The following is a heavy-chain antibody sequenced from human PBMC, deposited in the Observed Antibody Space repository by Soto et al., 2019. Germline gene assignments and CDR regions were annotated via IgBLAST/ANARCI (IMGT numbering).Heavy chain of an antibody. CDR3: ATRQGGSYNWLDP. CDR2: IYYSGST. J-gene: IGHJ5*02. Sequence: PSETLSLTCTVSGGSISRSSYSWGWIRQPPGKGLEWIGTIYYSGSTYYNPSLKSRVTISVDTSKNQFSLKLSSVTAADTAVYYCATRQGGSYNWLDPWGQGAMVTVYS. D-gene: IGHD2-15*01. CDR1: GGSISRSSYS. V-gene: IGHV4-39*01.